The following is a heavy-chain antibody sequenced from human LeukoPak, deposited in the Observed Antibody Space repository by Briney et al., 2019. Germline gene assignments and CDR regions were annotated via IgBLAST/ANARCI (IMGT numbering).Heavy chain of an antibody. CDR3: ARDRYCSSTSCYGGGFDY. Sequence: PGRSLRLSCAASGFTFSSYGMHWVRQAPGKGLEWVAVIWYDGSNKYYADSVKGRFTISRDNSKNTLYLQMNSLRAEDTAVYYWARDRYCSSTSCYGGGFDYWGQGTLVTVSS. CDR1: GFTFSSYG. J-gene: IGHJ4*02. D-gene: IGHD2-2*01. V-gene: IGHV3-33*01. CDR2: IWYDGSNK.